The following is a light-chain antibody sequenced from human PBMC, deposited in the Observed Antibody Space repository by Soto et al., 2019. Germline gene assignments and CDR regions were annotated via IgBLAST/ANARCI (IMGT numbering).Light chain of an antibody. J-gene: IGLJ2*01. CDR1: RDDIGAYDY. CDR3: NSYTNSSAVV. CDR2: EVT. V-gene: IGLV2-14*01. Sequence: LTQPASVSGSPGQSITISCAGTRDDIGAYDYVSWYQQHPGNAPKLLVYEVTNRPSGVSDRFSGSKSGNTASLTISGLQAEDEADYYCNSYTNSSAVVFGGGTKSPS.